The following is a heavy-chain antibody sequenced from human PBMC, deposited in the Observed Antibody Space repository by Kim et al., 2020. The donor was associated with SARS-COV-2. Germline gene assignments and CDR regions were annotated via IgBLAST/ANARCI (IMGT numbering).Heavy chain of an antibody. CDR2: IYYSGST. CDR3: ARGGEGYSSRRMYYFDY. Sequence: SETLSLTCTVSGGSISSYYWSWIRQPPGKGLEWIGYIYYSGSTNYNPSLKSRVTISVDTSKNQFSLKLSSVTAADTAVYYCARGGEGYSSRRMYYFDYWGQGTLITVSS. J-gene: IGHJ4*02. CDR1: GGSISSYY. V-gene: IGHV4-59*13. D-gene: IGHD6-13*01.